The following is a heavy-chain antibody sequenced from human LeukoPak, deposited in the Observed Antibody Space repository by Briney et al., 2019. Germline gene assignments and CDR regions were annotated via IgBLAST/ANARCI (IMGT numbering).Heavy chain of an antibody. V-gene: IGHV3-21*01. CDR3: ARGGLTTVTSYYFDY. Sequence: GGSLRLSCAASGFTFSSYSMNWVRQAPGKGLEWVSSISSSSSYIYYADSVKGRFTISRDNAKSSLYLQMNSLRAEDTAVYYCARGGLTTVTSYYFDYWGQGTLVTVSS. CDR1: GFTFSSYS. CDR2: ISSSSSYI. D-gene: IGHD4-17*01. J-gene: IGHJ4*02.